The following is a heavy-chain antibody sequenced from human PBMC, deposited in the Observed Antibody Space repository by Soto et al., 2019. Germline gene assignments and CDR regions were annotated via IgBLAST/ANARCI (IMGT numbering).Heavy chain of an antibody. Sequence: QVQLVQSGAEVREPGASVKVSCKASGYSFTSLDINWVRQTAGQGLEWMGWMQPSTGRTGYAQTFQGRVTMTRETSINTAYLELTTLTSDDTAFYYCARGGSAGVDYWGQGTLFTVSS. CDR3: ARGGSAGVDY. CDR1: GYSFTSLD. J-gene: IGHJ4*02. V-gene: IGHV1-8*01. D-gene: IGHD6-19*01. CDR2: MQPSTGRT.